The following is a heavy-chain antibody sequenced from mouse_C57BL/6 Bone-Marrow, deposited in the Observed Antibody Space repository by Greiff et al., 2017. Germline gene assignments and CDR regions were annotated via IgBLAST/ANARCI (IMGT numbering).Heavy chain of an antibody. CDR2: IYPRSGNT. CDR1: GYTFTSYG. J-gene: IGHJ3*01. Sequence: QVQLQQSGAELARPGASVKLSCKASGYTFTSYGISWVKQRTGQGLEWIGEIYPRSGNTYYNEKFKGKATLTADKSSSPAYMELRSLTSEDSAVYFCARVGYSNFAYWGQGTLVTVSA. V-gene: IGHV1-81*01. D-gene: IGHD2-5*01. CDR3: ARVGYSNFAY.